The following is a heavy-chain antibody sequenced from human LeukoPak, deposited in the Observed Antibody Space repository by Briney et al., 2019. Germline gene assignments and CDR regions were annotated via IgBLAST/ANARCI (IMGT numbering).Heavy chain of an antibody. Sequence: GASVKVSCKASGYRFISHYIHWGRQAPGLGPEWLGWMHAGNGNTRYPAKSEGRVTMTRDTYSNTAYMDLTSLTSDDTAIYYCAREGSYCVGGDCYSFDFWGQGTLITVSS. D-gene: IGHD2-21*02. V-gene: IGHV1-2*02. CDR2: MHAGNGNT. CDR3: AREGSYCVGGDCYSFDF. J-gene: IGHJ4*02. CDR1: GYRFISHY.